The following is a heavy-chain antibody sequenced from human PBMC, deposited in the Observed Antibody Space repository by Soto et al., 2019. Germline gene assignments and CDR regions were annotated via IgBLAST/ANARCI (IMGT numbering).Heavy chain of an antibody. CDR1: GFSFSSYA. D-gene: IGHD5-18*01. V-gene: IGHV3-23*01. J-gene: IGHJ5*02. Sequence: GGSLRLSCAASGFSFSSYAMSWVRQAPGKGLEWVSAISGSGGSTYYADSVKGRFTISRDNSKNTLYLQMNSLRAEDTAVYYCAKDKYVDTTPWFDPWGQGTLVTSPQ. CDR2: ISGSGGST. CDR3: AKDKYVDTTPWFDP.